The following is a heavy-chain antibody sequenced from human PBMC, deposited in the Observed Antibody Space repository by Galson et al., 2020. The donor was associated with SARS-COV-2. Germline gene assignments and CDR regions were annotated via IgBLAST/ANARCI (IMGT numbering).Heavy chain of an antibody. CDR1: GGSISSSSYY. D-gene: IGHD1-1*01. V-gene: IGHV4-39*07. J-gene: IGHJ6*02. CDR3: ARDWNRNVRYYYYYGMDV. Sequence: SETLSLTCTVSGGSISSSSYYWGWIRQPPGKGLEWIGSIYYSGSTYYNPSLKSRVTISVDTSKNQFSLKLSSVTAADTAVYYCARDWNRNVRYYYYYGMDVWGQGTTVTVSS. CDR2: IYYSGST.